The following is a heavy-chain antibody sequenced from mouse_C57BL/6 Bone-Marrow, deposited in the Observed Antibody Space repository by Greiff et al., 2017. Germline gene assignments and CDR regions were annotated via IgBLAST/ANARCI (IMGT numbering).Heavy chain of an antibody. CDR1: GYAFSSSW. CDR3: ARSGGYYYGSSYGYFDV. CDR2: IYPGDGDT. Sequence: QVQLKESGPELVKPGASVMISCKASGYAFSSSWMNWVKQRPGKGLGRIGRIYPGDGDTNYNGKFKGKATLTADKSSSTAYMQLSSLTSEDSAVYFCARSGGYYYGSSYGYFDVWGTGTTVTVAS. V-gene: IGHV1-82*01. J-gene: IGHJ1*03. D-gene: IGHD1-1*01.